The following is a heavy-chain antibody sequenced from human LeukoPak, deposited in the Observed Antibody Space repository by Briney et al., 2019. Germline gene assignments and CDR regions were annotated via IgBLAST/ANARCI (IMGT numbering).Heavy chain of an antibody. Sequence: GGSLRLSCAASGFTFDDYAMHWVRQAPGKGLEWVSLISGDGGHTYYADSAKGQFTISRDNNKNFLYLQMNSLTSEDTAFYYCTKDITTRIVQGWYFDLWGRGTLVAVSS. J-gene: IGHJ2*01. D-gene: IGHD3-22*01. CDR2: ISGDGGHT. CDR3: TKDITTRIVQGWYFDL. CDR1: GFTFDDYA. V-gene: IGHV3-43*02.